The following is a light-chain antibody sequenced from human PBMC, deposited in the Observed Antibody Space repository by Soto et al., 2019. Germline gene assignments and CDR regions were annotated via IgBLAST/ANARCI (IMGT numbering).Light chain of an antibody. CDR2: EVS. CDR3: CSYAGSSTWV. J-gene: IGLJ3*02. Sequence: QPVLTQPASVSGSPGQSITISCSGTRSDIGSYNYVAWYQQHPGRAPELIISEVSKRPSGVPDRFSGSKSGNTASLTISGLQAEDEADYYCCSYAGSSTWVFGGGTKLTVL. V-gene: IGLV2-11*01. CDR1: RSDIGSYNY.